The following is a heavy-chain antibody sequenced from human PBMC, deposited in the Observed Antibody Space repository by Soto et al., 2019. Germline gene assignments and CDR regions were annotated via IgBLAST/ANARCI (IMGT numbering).Heavy chain of an antibody. J-gene: IGHJ6*04. D-gene: IGHD2-2*01. CDR2: ISAYNGNT. CDR3: ARELVVPAANDYYYYGMDV. Sequence: QVQLVQSGAEVKKPGASVKVSCKASGYTFTSYGISWVRQAPGQGLEWMGWISAYNGNTNYAQKLQGRVTMTTDTSTSTAYMELRSRRSDDTAVYYCARELVVPAANDYYYYGMDVWGKGTTVTVSS. V-gene: IGHV1-18*01. CDR1: GYTFTSYG.